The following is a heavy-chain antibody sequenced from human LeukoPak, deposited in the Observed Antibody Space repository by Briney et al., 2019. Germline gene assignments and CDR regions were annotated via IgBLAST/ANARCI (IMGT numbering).Heavy chain of an antibody. Sequence: GGSLRLSCAASGFTFSNYAMYWVRQAPGKGLEWVSAISTSGGDTFYPDSVRGRFTISRDNSKNTLYLQMYSLRAEDTAVYYCAKGSAQYYFEYWGQGTLVTVSS. CDR2: ISTSGGDT. CDR3: AKGSAQYYFEY. J-gene: IGHJ4*02. V-gene: IGHV3-23*01. CDR1: GFTFSNYA.